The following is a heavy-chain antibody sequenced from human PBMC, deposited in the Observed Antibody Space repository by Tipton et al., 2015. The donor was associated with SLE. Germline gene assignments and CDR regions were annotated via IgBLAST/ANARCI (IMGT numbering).Heavy chain of an antibody. CDR2: IFYTGRT. J-gene: IGHJ2*01. CDR3: ARVLLGLRQIGYWYFDL. V-gene: IGHV4-39*07. CDR1: GGSISSRTYY. D-gene: IGHD1-7*01. Sequence: TLSFTCTVSGGSISSRTYYWGWVRQPPGKGLEWTGSIFYTGRTYPNPSPRSRVTISVDASKNQISLNLKSATAADTAVYYWARVLLGLRQIGYWYFDLWGRGTLVTVSS.